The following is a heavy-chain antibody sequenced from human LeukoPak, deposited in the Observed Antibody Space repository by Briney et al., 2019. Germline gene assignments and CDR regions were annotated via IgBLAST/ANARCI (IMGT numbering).Heavy chain of an antibody. Sequence: ASVKVFCKASGYTFNSYYMHCVRQAPGQGLEWMGIISPSGGSTSYAQKFQGRVTMTRDTSTSTVYMELSSLRSEDTAVYYCARGGYSYGRAYNWFDPWGQGTLVTVSS. D-gene: IGHD5-18*01. J-gene: IGHJ5*02. CDR1: GYTFNSYY. CDR2: ISPSGGST. V-gene: IGHV1-46*02. CDR3: ARGGYSYGRAYNWFDP.